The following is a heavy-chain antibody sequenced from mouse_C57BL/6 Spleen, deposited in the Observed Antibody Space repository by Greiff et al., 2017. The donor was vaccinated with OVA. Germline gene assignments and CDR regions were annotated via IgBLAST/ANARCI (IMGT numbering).Heavy chain of an antibody. Sequence: EVKLVESGGGLVQPKGSLKLSCAASGFSFNTYAMNWVRQAPGKGLEWVARIRSKSNNYATYYADSVKDRFTISRDDSESMLYLQMNNLKTEDTAMYYCVRHGLYAMDYWGQGTSVTVSS. CDR3: VRHGLYAMDY. J-gene: IGHJ4*01. V-gene: IGHV10-1*01. CDR1: GFSFNTYA. CDR2: IRSKSNNYAT.